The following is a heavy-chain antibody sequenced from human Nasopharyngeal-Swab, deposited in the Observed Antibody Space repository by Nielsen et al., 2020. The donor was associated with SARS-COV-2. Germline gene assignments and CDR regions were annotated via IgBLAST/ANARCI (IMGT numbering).Heavy chain of an antibody. CDR1: GFTFSSYG. D-gene: IGHD3-16*01. CDR3: ATPCNSYGYRGPFDY. CDR2: ISCDGSNK. Sequence: GGSLRLSCAASGFTFSSYGMHWVRQAPGKGLEWVAVISCDGSNKYYADSVKGRFTISRDNSKNTLYLQMNSLRAEDTAVYYCATPCNSYGYRGPFDYWGQGTLVTVSS. V-gene: IGHV3-30*03. J-gene: IGHJ4*02.